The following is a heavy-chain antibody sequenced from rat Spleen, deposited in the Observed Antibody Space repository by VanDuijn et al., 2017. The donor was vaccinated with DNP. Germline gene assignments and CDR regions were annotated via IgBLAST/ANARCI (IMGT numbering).Heavy chain of an antibody. V-gene: IGHV5-22*01. CDR2: IRYDGGST. Sequence: EVQLVESGGGLVQPGRSLKLACAASGFTFSDYYVAWVRQAPTKGLEWVAYIRYDGGSTYYPDSVKGRFTISRDNAKNTLYLQMNSLRSEDTATYYCARHVLPLRVWDYWGQGVMVTVSS. CDR3: ARHVLPLRVWDY. D-gene: IGHD4-1*01. J-gene: IGHJ2*01. CDR1: GFTFSDYY.